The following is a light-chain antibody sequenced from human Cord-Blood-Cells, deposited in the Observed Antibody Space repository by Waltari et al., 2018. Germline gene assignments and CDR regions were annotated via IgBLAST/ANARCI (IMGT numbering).Light chain of an antibody. CDR2: DAS. Sequence: EIVLTQSPATLSLSPGERATLSCRASQSVSSYLAWYQQKPGQAPRLLIYDASNRATGIPARFSGRGSGTDFTLTISSLEPEDFAVYYCQQRSNWRGATFGPGTKVDIK. CDR1: QSVSSY. CDR3: QQRSNWRGAT. V-gene: IGKV3-11*01. J-gene: IGKJ3*01.